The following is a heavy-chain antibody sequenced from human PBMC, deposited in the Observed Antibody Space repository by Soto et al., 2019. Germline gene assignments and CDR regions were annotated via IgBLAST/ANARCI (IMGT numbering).Heavy chain of an antibody. CDR2: ISYDGSNK. J-gene: IGHJ6*03. CDR3: AKESYCSGGSCYRGYYYMDV. D-gene: IGHD2-15*01. Sequence: GGSLRLSCAASGFTFSSYGMHWVRQAPGKGLEWVAVISYDGSNKYYADSVKGRFTISRDNSKNTLYLQMNSLRAEDTAVYYCAKESYCSGGSCYRGYYYMDVWGKGTTVTVSS. CDR1: GFTFSSYG. V-gene: IGHV3-30*18.